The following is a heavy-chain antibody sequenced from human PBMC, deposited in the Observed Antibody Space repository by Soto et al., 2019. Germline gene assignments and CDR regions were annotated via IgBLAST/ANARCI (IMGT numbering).Heavy chain of an antibody. CDR1: GFTFSSYA. Sequence: GGSLRLSCAASGFTFSSYAMHWVRQAPGKGLEWVAVISYDGSNKYYADSVKGRFTISKDNSKNTLYLQMNSLRAEDTAVFYCARGPSSLTRFDYWGQGTLVPVSS. J-gene: IGHJ4*02. D-gene: IGHD2-2*01. CDR3: ARGPSSLTRFDY. CDR2: ISYDGSNK. V-gene: IGHV3-30-3*01.